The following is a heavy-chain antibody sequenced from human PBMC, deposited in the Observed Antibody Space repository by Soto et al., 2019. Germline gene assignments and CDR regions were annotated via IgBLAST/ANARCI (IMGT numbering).Heavy chain of an antibody. J-gene: IGHJ4*02. CDR2: ISAYNGNT. V-gene: IGHV1-18*01. Sequence: RPPVKVSCKASGYTFTSYGISWVRQAPGQGLEWMGWISAYNGNTNYAQKLQGRVTMTTDTSTSTAYMELRSLRSDDTAVYYCARDPKYSGYDGWGQGTLVTVSS. CDR1: GYTFTSYG. D-gene: IGHD5-12*01. CDR3: ARDPKYSGYDG.